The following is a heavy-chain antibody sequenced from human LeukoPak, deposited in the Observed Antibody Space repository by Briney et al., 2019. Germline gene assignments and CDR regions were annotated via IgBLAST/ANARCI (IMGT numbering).Heavy chain of an antibody. CDR2: INHSGST. D-gene: IGHD3-22*01. CDR1: GGSFSGYY. J-gene: IGHJ4*02. V-gene: IGHV4-34*01. Sequence: SETLSLTCAVYGGSFSGYYWSWIRQPPGKGLEWIGEINHSGSTNYNPSLKSRVTISVDTSKNQFSLKPSSVSAADTAVYYCASRYYDSSGYSGFDYWGQGTLVTVSS. CDR3: ASRYYDSSGYSGFDY.